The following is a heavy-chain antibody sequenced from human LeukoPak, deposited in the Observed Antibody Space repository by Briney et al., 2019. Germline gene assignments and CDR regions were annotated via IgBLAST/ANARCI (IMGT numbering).Heavy chain of an antibody. CDR2: INPNSGGT. J-gene: IGHJ5*02. CDR3: ARIYYGGNSDWFDP. D-gene: IGHD4-23*01. CDR1: GYTFTGYY. V-gene: IGHV1-2*02. Sequence: ASVKVSCKASGYTFTGYYMHWVRQAPGQGLEWMGWINPNSGGTNYARKFQGRVTMTRDTSISTAYMELSRLRSDDTAVYYCARIYYGGNSDWFDPWGQGTLVTVSS.